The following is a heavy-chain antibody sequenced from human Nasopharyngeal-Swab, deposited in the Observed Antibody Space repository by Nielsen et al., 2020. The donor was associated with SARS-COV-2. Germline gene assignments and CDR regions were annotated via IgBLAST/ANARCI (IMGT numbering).Heavy chain of an antibody. CDR2: IIPIFGTA. CDR1: GGTFSSYA. D-gene: IGHD3-9*01. CDR3: ARDPVYYDILTGYYGSASWFDP. Sequence: SVKVSCKASGGTFSSYAISWVRQAPGQGLEWMGGIIPIFGTANYAQKFQGRVTITADESTSTAYMELSSLRSEDTAVYYCARDPVYYDILTGYYGSASWFDPWGQGTLVTVSS. V-gene: IGHV1-69*13. J-gene: IGHJ5*02.